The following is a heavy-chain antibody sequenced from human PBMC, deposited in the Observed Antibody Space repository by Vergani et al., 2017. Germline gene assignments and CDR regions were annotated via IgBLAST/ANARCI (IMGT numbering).Heavy chain of an antibody. CDR1: GYTFSAYY. J-gene: IGHJ6*02. V-gene: IGHV1-2*02. CDR3: ARDRVAYSGFYYGMDV. CDR2: VNPNSGDT. Sequence: QVHLVQSGAEVKKPGASVKVSCQTSGYTFSAYYIHWVRQAPGQGLEWMGWVNPNSGDTNYAQKFQGRVTMTRDMAINTAYMELSRLTSDDTAMYYCARDRVAYSGFYYGMDVWGQGTTVTVSS. D-gene: IGHD3-10*01.